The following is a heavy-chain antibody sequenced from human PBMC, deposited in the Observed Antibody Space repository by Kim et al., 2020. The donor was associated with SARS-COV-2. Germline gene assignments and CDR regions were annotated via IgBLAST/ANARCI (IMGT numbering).Heavy chain of an antibody. CDR1: GDSVSSNSAA. D-gene: IGHD6-13*01. V-gene: IGHV6-1*01. CDR2: TYYRSKWYN. Sequence: SQTLSLTCAISGDSVSSNSAAWNWIRQSPSRGLEWLGRTYYRSKWYNDYAVSVKSRITINPDTSKNQFSLQLNSVTPEDTAVYYCARDLFIDSSSWYSGYYYYYYGMDVWGQGTTVTVSS. J-gene: IGHJ6*02. CDR3: ARDLFIDSSSWYSGYYYYYYGMDV.